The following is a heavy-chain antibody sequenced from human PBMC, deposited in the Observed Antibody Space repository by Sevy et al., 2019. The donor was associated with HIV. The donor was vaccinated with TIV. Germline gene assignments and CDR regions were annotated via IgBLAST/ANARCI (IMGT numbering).Heavy chain of an antibody. CDR1: GFTFTTYT. J-gene: IGHJ3*01. Sequence: GGSLRLSCAASGFTFTTYTMNWVRQAPGKGLEWVSSITSSSNYIYYADSVTGRFTISRDNAKDSVYLQMNSLRAEDTAVYYCARPYGSGSWEAFDVWGQGTMVTVSS. CDR3: ARPYGSGSWEAFDV. D-gene: IGHD3-10*01. CDR2: ITSSSNYI. V-gene: IGHV3-21*01.